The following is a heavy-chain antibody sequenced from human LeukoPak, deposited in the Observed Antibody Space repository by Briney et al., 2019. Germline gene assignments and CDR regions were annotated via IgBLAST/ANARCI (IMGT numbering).Heavy chain of an antibody. CDR1: GFTFGSYA. D-gene: IGHD5-24*01. V-gene: IGHV3-23*01. J-gene: IGHJ4*02. Sequence: GGSLRLSCAASGFTFGSYAMSWVRQAPGKGLEWVSTVSGSGGSTYYADSVKGRFTISRDNSKNTLYLQMNSLRAEDTAVYYCAVATIKDYFDYWGQGTLVTVSS. CDR2: VSGSGGST. CDR3: AVATIKDYFDY.